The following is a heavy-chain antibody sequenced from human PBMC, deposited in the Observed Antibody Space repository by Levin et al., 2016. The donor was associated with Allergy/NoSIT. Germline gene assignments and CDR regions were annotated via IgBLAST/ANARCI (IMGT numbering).Heavy chain of an antibody. CDR3: ARARYYDSSSSDAFDI. CDR1: GYTFSSYA. D-gene: IGHD3-22*01. CDR2: INTVNGNT. J-gene: IGHJ3*02. Sequence: ASVKVSCKASGYTFSSYAMQWVRQAPGQRLEWMGWINTVNGNTEYSQKFQGRVTITRDTSASTAYMELSSLRSEDTAVYYCARARYYDSSSSDAFDIWGQGTMVTVSS. V-gene: IGHV1-3*04.